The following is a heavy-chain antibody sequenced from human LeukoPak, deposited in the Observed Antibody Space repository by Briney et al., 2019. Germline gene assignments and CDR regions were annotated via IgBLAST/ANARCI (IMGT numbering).Heavy chain of an antibody. CDR3: ARGGGGMVSLFDP. D-gene: IGHD3-16*01. V-gene: IGHV4-30-2*01. J-gene: IGHJ5*02. CDR1: GGSISSGGYY. Sequence: SQTLSLTCTVSGGSISSGGYYWSWIRQPPGKGLEWIGYIYHSGSTYYNPSLKSRVTISVDTSNNQFSLKLSSVTAADTAVYYGARGGGGMVSLFDPWGQGTLVTVSS. CDR2: IYHSGST.